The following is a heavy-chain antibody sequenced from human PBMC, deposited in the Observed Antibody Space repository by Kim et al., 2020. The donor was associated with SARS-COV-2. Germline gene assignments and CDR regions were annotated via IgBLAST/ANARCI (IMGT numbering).Heavy chain of an antibody. D-gene: IGHD6-13*01. CDR3: ARRGWYSSSWYEADYYGMDV. J-gene: IGHJ6*02. CDR2: ISAYIGNT. V-gene: IGHV1-18*01. CDR1: GYTFTSYG. Sequence: ASVKVSCKASGYTFTSYGISWVRQAPGQGLEWMGWISAYIGNTNYAQKLQARVTMTTDTSTSTAYMELRSLRSDDTAVYYCARRGWYSSSWYEADYYGMDVWGQGTTVTVSS.